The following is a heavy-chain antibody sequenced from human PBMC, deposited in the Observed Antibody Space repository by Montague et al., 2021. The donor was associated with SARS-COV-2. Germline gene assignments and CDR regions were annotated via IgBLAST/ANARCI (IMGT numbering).Heavy chain of an antibody. CDR2: IYYSGST. J-gene: IGHJ5*02. V-gene: IGHV4-31*03. CDR3: ARATRSIVVQNWFDP. CDR1: GGSISSGGYY. D-gene: IGHD3-22*01. Sequence: TLSLTCTVSGGSISSGGYYWSWIRQHPGKGLEWIGYIYYSGSTYYNPSLKSRVTISVDTSKNQFSLKLSSVTAADTAVYYCARATRSIVVQNWFDPWGQGTLFPVSS.